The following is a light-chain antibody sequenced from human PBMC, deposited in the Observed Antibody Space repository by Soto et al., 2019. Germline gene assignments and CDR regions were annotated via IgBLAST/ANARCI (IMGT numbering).Light chain of an antibody. V-gene: IGKV1-27*01. Sequence: DIQMTQSPSSLSASIGDRVTISCRASQGISNYLAWYQHKPGKVPKLLISAASTLQSGVPSRFSGSGSGTDFTRTISSLQPEDVATYYCQKYYNAPYTFGQGTKLEI. CDR2: AAS. CDR3: QKYYNAPYT. CDR1: QGISNY. J-gene: IGKJ2*01.